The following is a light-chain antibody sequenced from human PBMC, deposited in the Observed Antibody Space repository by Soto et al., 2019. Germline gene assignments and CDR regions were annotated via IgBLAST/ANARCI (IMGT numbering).Light chain of an antibody. CDR1: QSISNW. CDR3: QQYNSYPWT. Sequence: EIQMTQSPSTLSASVGDRVTITCRASQSISNWLAWYQQKPGKAPKLLIYDASSLESGVPSRFSGSGSGTEFTLTISSLQPDDFATYYCQQYNSYPWTFGQGTKV. CDR2: DAS. J-gene: IGKJ1*01. V-gene: IGKV1-5*01.